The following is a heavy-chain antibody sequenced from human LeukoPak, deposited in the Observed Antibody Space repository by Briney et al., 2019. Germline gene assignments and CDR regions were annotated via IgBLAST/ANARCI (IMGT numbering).Heavy chain of an antibody. CDR3: ARGGCSGAGNCCLFDY. Sequence: GGSLRLSCAVSGFTTYSDYMSWVRQPPGRGLELVASLKNYGSESTYVDSVKGRFSISRDSAKNSLYLQMNGLGDEDTAVYYCARGGCSGAGNCCLFDYWGQGTLLTVSS. CDR1: GFTTYSDY. J-gene: IGHJ4*02. V-gene: IGHV3-7*01. CDR2: LKNYGSES. D-gene: IGHD5-12*01.